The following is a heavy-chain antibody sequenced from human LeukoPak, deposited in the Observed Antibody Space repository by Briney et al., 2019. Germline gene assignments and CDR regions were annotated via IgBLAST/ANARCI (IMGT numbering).Heavy chain of an antibody. CDR1: GGCISSCGYY. J-gene: IGHJ4*02. Sequence: SETLSLTCTVSGGCISSCGYYWSWIRQHPGKGLEWIGYIYYSGSTYYNPSLKSRVTISVDTSKNQFSLKLSSVTAADTAVYYCARVSRGNGGVYWGQGTLVTVSS. V-gene: IGHV4-31*03. CDR2: IYYSGST. CDR3: ARVSRGNGGVY. D-gene: IGHD3-10*01.